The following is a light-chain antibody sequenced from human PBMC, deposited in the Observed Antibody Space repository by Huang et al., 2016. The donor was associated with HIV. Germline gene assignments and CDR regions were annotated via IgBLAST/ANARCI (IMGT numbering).Light chain of an antibody. CDR3: QQRSNWPRT. J-gene: IGKJ1*01. V-gene: IGKV3-11*01. CDR1: QSVSSY. Sequence: EIVLTQSPATLSLSPGERATLSYRASQSVSSYLAWYQQKPGQAPRLLIYDASSRATGIPARFSGSGAGTDCTLTISSLEPEDFAVYYCQQRSNWPRTFGQGTKVEIK. CDR2: DAS.